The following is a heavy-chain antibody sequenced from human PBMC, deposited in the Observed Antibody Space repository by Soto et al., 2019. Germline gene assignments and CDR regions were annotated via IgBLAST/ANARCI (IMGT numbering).Heavy chain of an antibody. CDR3: ARASSVLRFLEWFPTTNWFDP. CDR2: INHSGST. J-gene: IGHJ5*02. CDR1: GGSFSGYY. V-gene: IGHV4-34*01. Sequence: SEALSLTCAVYGGSFSGYYWSWIRQPPGKGLEWIGEINHSGSTNYNPSLKSRVTISVDTSKNQFSLKLSSVTAADTAVYYCARASSVLRFLEWFPTTNWFDPWGQGTLVTVSS. D-gene: IGHD3-3*01.